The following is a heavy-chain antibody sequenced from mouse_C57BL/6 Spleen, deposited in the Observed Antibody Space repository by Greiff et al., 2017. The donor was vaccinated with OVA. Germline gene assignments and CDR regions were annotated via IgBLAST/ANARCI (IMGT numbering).Heavy chain of an antibody. Sequence: VQLQQSGPGLVQPSQSLSITCTVSGFSFTSYGVHWVRQSPGKGLEWLGVIWSGGSTDYNAAFMSRLSITKDNSKSQVFFKMNSLQADDTAIYYCASNYYGSSYYAMDYWGQGTSVTVSS. D-gene: IGHD1-1*01. CDR2: IWSGGST. CDR1: GFSFTSYG. V-gene: IGHV2-5*01. J-gene: IGHJ4*01. CDR3: ASNYYGSSYYAMDY.